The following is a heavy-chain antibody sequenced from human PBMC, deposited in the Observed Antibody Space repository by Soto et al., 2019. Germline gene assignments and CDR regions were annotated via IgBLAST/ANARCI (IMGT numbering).Heavy chain of an antibody. D-gene: IGHD3-3*01. CDR2: IQYTGSS. Sequence: QLQLQESGPGLVKPSETLSLTCTVSGGSIRGSTNYWAWIRQSPGKGREWIASIQYTGSSYYNPSLKSRVTISVDTSKKDFSLPCTSVTAADTALYYCGRHRGLFWTGFDYWGQGTLVTVSS. J-gene: IGHJ4*02. CDR1: GGSIRGSTNY. V-gene: IGHV4-39*01. CDR3: GRHRGLFWTGFDY.